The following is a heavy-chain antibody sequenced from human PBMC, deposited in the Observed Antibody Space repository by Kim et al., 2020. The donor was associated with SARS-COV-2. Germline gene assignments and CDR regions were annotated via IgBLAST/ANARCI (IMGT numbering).Heavy chain of an antibody. D-gene: IGHD6-13*01. Sequence: GGSLRLSCTASGFTFGDYAMSWVRQAPGKGLEWVGFIRSKAYGGTTEYAASVKGRFTISRDDSKSIAYLQMNSLKTEDTAVYYCTRDRGKIAAAGNYWGQGTLVTVSS. V-gene: IGHV3-49*04. CDR1: GFTFGDYA. CDR3: TRDRGKIAAAGNY. J-gene: IGHJ4*02. CDR2: IRSKAYGGTT.